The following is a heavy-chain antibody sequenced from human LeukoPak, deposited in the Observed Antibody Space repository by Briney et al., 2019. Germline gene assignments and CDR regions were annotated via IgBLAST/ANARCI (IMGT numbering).Heavy chain of an antibody. CDR1: GGTFSSYA. Sequence: GASVKVSCKASGGTFSSYAISWVRQAPGQGLEWMGWINPNSGGTNYAQKFQGRVTMTRDTSISTAYMELSRLRSDDTAVYYCARGYCSSTSCKKNGWFDPWGQGTLVTVSS. D-gene: IGHD2-2*01. V-gene: IGHV1-2*02. J-gene: IGHJ5*02. CDR3: ARGYCSSTSCKKNGWFDP. CDR2: INPNSGGT.